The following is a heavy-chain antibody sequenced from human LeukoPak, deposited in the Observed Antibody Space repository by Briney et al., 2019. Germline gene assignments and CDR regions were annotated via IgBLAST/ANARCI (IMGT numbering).Heavy chain of an antibody. D-gene: IGHD6-13*01. V-gene: IGHV3-33*01. CDR1: GFTFSSYG. CDR3: ARSSSSWYNGALDY. CDR2: IWYDGSNK. J-gene: IGHJ4*02. Sequence: GGSLRLSCAASGFTFSSYGMHWVRQAPGKGLEWVAVIWYDGSNKYYADSVKGRFTISRDNSKNTLYLQMNSLRAEDTAVYYCARSSSSWYNGALDYWGQGTLVTVSS.